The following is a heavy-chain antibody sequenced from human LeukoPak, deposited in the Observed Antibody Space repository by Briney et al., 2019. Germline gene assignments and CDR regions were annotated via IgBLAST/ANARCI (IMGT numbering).Heavy chain of an antibody. Sequence: GGSLRLSCAASGFTFSSYWMSWVRQAPGKGLEWVANIKQDGSEKCYVDSVKGRFTISRDNAKNSLYLQMNSLRAEDTAVYYCAKHAYYYDSSGYYYLAYYYYGMDVWGQGTTVTVSS. CDR2: IKQDGSEK. J-gene: IGHJ6*02. CDR1: GFTFSSYW. D-gene: IGHD3-22*01. CDR3: AKHAYYYDSSGYYYLAYYYYGMDV. V-gene: IGHV3-7*01.